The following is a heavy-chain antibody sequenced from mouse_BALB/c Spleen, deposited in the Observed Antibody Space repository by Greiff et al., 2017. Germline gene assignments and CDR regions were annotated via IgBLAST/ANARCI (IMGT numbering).Heavy chain of an antibody. J-gene: IGHJ3*01. CDR1: GYTFTSYW. CDR3: TRSEENFFAY. CDR2: IYPSDSYT. V-gene: IGHV1-69*02. Sequence: QVHVKQPGAELVRPGASVKLSCKASGYTFTSYWINWVKQRPGQGLEWIGNIYPSDSYTNYNQKFKDKATLTVDKSSSTAYMQLSSPTSEDSAVYYCTRSEENFFAYWGQGTLVTVSA.